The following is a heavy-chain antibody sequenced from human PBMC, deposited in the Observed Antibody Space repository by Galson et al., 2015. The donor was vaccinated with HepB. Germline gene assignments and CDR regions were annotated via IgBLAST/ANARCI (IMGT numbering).Heavy chain of an antibody. D-gene: IGHD3-22*01. CDR1: GYTFTSYA. J-gene: IGHJ4*02. Sequence: SVKVSCKASGYTFTSYAMHWVRQAPGQRLEWMGWINAGNGNTKYSQKFQGRVTITRDTSASTAYMELSSLRSEDTAVYYCARVSRPYYYDSSGVFDYWGQGTLVTVSS. CDR3: ARVSRPYYYDSSGVFDY. V-gene: IGHV1-3*01. CDR2: INAGNGNT.